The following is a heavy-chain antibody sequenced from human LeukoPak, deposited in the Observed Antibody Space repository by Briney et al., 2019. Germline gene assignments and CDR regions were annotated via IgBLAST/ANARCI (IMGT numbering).Heavy chain of an antibody. D-gene: IGHD5-12*01. CDR2: IIPIFGTA. CDR3: AREKRGFSGYDSGLDY. Sequence: GASVTVSCKASGGTFSSYAISWVRQAPGQGLEWMGGIIPIFGTANYAQKFQGRVTITTDESTSTAYMELSSLRSEDTAVYYCAREKRGFSGYDSGLDYRGQGTLVTVSS. V-gene: IGHV1-69*05. J-gene: IGHJ4*02. CDR1: GGTFSSYA.